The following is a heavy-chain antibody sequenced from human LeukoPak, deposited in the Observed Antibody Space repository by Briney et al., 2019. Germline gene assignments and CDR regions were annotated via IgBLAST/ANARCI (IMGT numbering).Heavy chain of an antibody. CDR1: GGSISSSNW. J-gene: IGHJ5*02. D-gene: IGHD6-13*01. Sequence: PSETLSLTCAVSGGSISSSNWWSWVRQPPGKGLEWIGEIYHSGSTNYNPSLKSRVTISVDTSKNQFSLKLSSVTAADTAVYYCAGRMSSSWYNWFDPWGQGTLVTVSS. V-gene: IGHV4-4*02. CDR3: AGRMSSSWYNWFDP. CDR2: IYHSGST.